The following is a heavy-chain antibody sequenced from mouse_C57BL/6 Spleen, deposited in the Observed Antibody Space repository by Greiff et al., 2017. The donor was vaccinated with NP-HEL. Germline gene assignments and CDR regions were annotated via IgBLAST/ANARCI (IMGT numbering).Heavy chain of an antibody. V-gene: IGHV1-22*01. Sequence: EVQLQQSGPELVKPGASVKMSCKASGYTFTDYNMHWVKQSHGKSLEWIGYINPNNGGTSYNQKFKGKATLTVNKSSSTAYMELRSLTAEDSAVYYCAICYDYYYFDYWGQGTTLTVSS. CDR3: AICYDYYYFDY. CDR2: INPNNGGT. CDR1: GYTFTDYN. D-gene: IGHD2-4*01. J-gene: IGHJ2*01.